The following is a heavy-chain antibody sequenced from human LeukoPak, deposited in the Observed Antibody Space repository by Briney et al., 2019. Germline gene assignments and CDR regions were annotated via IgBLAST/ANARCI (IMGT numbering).Heavy chain of an antibody. Sequence: SETLSLTCTVSGGSISSSSYYWGWIRQPPGKGLERIGSIYYSGSTYYNPSLKSRVTISVDTSKNQFSLKLSSVTAADTAVYYCASPGARPSFDYWGQGTLVTVSS. J-gene: IGHJ4*02. D-gene: IGHD6-6*01. CDR2: IYYSGST. CDR1: GGSISSSSYY. V-gene: IGHV4-39*01. CDR3: ASPGARPSFDY.